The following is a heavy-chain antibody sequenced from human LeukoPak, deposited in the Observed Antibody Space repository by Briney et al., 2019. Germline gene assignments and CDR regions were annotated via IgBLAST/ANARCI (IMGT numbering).Heavy chain of an antibody. V-gene: IGHV4-39*01. CDR3: ARHGEIDYDFWSGYPYYFDY. D-gene: IGHD3-3*01. CDR1: GGSISSSSYY. Sequence: PSETLSLTCTVSGGSISSSSYYWGWIRQPPGKGLEWIGSIYYSGSTYYNPSLKSRVTISVDTSKNQFSLKLSSVTAADTAVYYCARHGEIDYDFWSGYPYYFDYWGQGTLVTVSS. CDR2: IYYSGST. J-gene: IGHJ4*02.